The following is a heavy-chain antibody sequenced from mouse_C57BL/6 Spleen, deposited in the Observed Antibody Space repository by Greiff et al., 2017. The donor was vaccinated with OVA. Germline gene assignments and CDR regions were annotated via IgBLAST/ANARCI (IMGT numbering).Heavy chain of an antibody. CDR3: ARGTTVVAIDY. CDR1: GYTFTSYW. V-gene: IGHV1-50*01. Sequence: QVQPQQPGAELVKPGASVKLSCKASGYTFTSYWMQWVKQRPGQGLEWIGEIDPSDSYTNYNQKFKGKATLTVDTSSSTAYMQLSSLTSEDSAVYYCARGTTVVAIDYWGQGTTLTVSS. J-gene: IGHJ2*01. CDR2: IDPSDSYT. D-gene: IGHD1-1*01.